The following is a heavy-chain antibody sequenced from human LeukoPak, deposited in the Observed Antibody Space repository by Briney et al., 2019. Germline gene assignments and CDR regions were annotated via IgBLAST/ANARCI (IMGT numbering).Heavy chain of an antibody. Sequence: GGSLRLSCAGSGFTFSRYDMHWVRQGTRKGLEWVSAIGTAGDTYYPGSVKGRFTISRENAKNSLYLQMNSLRAGDTAVYYCARGPFELVWFGERDWYFDLWGRGTLVTVSS. D-gene: IGHD3-10*01. V-gene: IGHV3-13*01. J-gene: IGHJ2*01. CDR2: IGTAGDT. CDR1: GFTFSRYD. CDR3: ARGPFELVWFGERDWYFDL.